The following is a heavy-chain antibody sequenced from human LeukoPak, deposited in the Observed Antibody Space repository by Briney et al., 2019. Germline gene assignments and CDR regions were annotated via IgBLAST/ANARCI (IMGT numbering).Heavy chain of an antibody. V-gene: IGHV4-59*08. CDR2: IYYSGST. Sequence: SETLSLTCTVSGGSISSYYWSWIRQPPGKRLEWIGYIYYSGSTNYNPSLKSRVTISVDTSKDQFSLKLSSVTAADTAVYYCAVTLYGSGSAFDYWGQGTLVTVSS. J-gene: IGHJ4*02. CDR3: AVTLYGSGSAFDY. D-gene: IGHD3-10*01. CDR1: GGSISSYY.